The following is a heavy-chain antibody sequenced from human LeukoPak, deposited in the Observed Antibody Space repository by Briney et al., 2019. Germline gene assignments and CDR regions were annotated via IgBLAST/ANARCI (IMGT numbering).Heavy chain of an antibody. CDR3: AREGYDFWRSNYYYYMDV. V-gene: IGHV4-38-2*02. Sequence: NPSETLSLTCTVSGYSISSGYYWGWIRQPPGKGLEWIGSIYHSGSTYYNPSLKSRVTISVDTSKNQFSLKLSSVTAADTAVYYCAREGYDFWRSNYYYYMDVWGKGTTVTVSS. D-gene: IGHD3-3*01. J-gene: IGHJ6*03. CDR2: IYHSGST. CDR1: GYSISSGYY.